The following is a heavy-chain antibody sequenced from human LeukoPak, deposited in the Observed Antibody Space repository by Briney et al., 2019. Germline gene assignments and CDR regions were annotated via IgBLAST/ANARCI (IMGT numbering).Heavy chain of an antibody. J-gene: IGHJ4*02. D-gene: IGHD1-26*01. CDR1: GFTFSSYA. CDR2: ISGSGGST. Sequence: GGSLRLSCAASGFTFSSYAMSWVRQAPGKGLEWVSGISGSGGSTYYAESGKGRFTISRDNSKNTVFLQMNSLRAEDTAVYYCAKDDYRGDYFDYWGQGTLVTVSS. CDR3: AKDDYRGDYFDY. V-gene: IGHV3-23*01.